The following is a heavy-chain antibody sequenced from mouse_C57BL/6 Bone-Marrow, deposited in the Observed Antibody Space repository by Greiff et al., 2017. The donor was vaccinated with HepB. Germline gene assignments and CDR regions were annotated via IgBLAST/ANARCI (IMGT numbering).Heavy chain of an antibody. V-gene: IGHV5-4*01. CDR3: ERDYGSSLYYAMDY. D-gene: IGHD1-1*01. Sequence: EVKLVESGGGLVKPGGSLKLSCAASGFTFSSYAMSWVRQTPEKRLEWVATISDGGSYTYYPDNVKGRFTISRDNAKNNLYLQMSHLKSEDTAMYYCERDYGSSLYYAMDYWGQGTSVTVSS. CDR2: ISDGGSYT. CDR1: GFTFSSYA. J-gene: IGHJ4*01.